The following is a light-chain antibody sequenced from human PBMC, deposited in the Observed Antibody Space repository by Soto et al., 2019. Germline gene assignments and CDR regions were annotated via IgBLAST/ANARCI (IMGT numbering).Light chain of an antibody. CDR2: GAS. CDR3: QQYCSSSWT. Sequence: EIVLTQSPGTLSLSPGERATLSCRASQSVSSSYLAWYQQKPGQAPRLLIYGASSRATGIPLRFSGSGFGTDFTLTISRLEPEAFAVYYCQQYCSSSWTFGQGTTVAIQ. J-gene: IGKJ1*01. V-gene: IGKV3-20*01. CDR1: QSVSSSY.